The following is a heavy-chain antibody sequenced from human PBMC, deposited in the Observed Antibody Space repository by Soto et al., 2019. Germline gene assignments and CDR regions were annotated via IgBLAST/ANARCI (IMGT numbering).Heavy chain of an antibody. CDR2: IYDNGTT. V-gene: IGHV4-31*03. CDR3: ASGQVGATTWFDP. J-gene: IGHJ5*02. Sequence: SETLSLTCTVSGASISSGGYYWSWIRQDPGKGLEWLGYIYDNGTTYYNPSLKSRVSISRDKSKNQFSLKMTSLTAADTAVYYCASGQVGATTWFDPWGQGTKVTVSS. D-gene: IGHD1-26*01. CDR1: GASISSGGYY.